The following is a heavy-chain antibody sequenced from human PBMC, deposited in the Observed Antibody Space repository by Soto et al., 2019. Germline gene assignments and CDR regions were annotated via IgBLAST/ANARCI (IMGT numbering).Heavy chain of an antibody. J-gene: IGHJ4*02. V-gene: IGHV4-39*01. D-gene: IGHD6-19*01. CDR3: ARLGSSGWYQGSFFDY. Sequence: QLQLQESGPGLVKPPETLSLTCTVSGGSISRGPYYWGWVRQPPGKGLEWIGTISHSGRNYYNPSLKGRVTISADTSNNQFSLRLTSVTAADTAVYFCARLGSSGWYQGSFFDYWGQGTLVTVSS. CDR1: GGSISRGPYY. CDR2: ISHSGRN.